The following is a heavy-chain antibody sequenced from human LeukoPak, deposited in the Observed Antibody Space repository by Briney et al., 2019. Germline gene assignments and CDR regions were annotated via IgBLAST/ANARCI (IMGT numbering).Heavy chain of an antibody. Sequence: GGSLRLSCAASGFTFSSYAMGWVRQAPGKGLEWVSGISGSGGSTYYVDPVKGRFTISRDNSKNTLYLQMNSLRVEDTAIYYCAKRGDWLHNYYGMDVWGQGTTVTVSS. D-gene: IGHD3-3*01. CDR1: GFTFSSYA. CDR3: AKRGDWLHNYYGMDV. V-gene: IGHV3-23*01. J-gene: IGHJ6*02. CDR2: ISGSGGST.